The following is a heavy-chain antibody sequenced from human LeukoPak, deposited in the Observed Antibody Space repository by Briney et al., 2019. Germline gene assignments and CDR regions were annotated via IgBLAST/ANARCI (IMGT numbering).Heavy chain of an antibody. CDR1: GASIISGDYY. J-gene: IGHJ6*03. CDR2: IYHSGST. D-gene: IGHD6-6*01. Sequence: SETLSLTCTVSGASIISGDYYWSWIRQPPGKGLEWIGYIYHSGSTHYNPSLKSRVAISVDTSKNQFSLKLSSVTAADTAVYYCARDKNSRIAAPYYYMDVWGKGTTVTVSS. CDR3: ARDKNSRIAAPYYYMDV. V-gene: IGHV4-30-2*01.